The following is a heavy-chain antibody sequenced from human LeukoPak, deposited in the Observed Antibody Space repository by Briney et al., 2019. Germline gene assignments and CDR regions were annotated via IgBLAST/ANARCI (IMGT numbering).Heavy chain of an antibody. V-gene: IGHV3-21*01. J-gene: IGHJ6*02. CDR1: GFTFSSYS. D-gene: IGHD6-13*01. CDR3: ARDRRSSSWYPHYYGMDV. CDR2: ISSSSSYI. Sequence: GGSQRLSCAASGFTFSSYSMNWVRQAPGKGLEWVSSISSSSSYIYYADSVKGRFTISRDNAKNSLYLQMNSLRAEDTAVYYCARDRRSSSWYPHYYGMDVWGQGTTVTVSS.